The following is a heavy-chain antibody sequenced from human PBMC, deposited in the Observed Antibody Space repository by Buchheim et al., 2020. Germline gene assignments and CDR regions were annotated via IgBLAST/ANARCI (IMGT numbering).Heavy chain of an antibody. J-gene: IGHJ5*02. V-gene: IGHV3-74*01. CDR3: ARDLTVGTTAYNWFDP. CDR2: INSDGSSI. D-gene: IGHD2-21*02. Sequence: EVQLVESGGGLVQPGGSLRLSCAASGFTFRSYWMHWVRQAPGKGLVWVSRINSDGSSINYADSVRGRFTISRDNATKMLYLQMNSLRAEDMAVYYCARDLTVGTTAYNWFDPWGQGTL. CDR1: GFTFRSYW.